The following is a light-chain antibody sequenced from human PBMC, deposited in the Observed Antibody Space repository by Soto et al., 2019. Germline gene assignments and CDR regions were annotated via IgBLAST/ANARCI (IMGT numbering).Light chain of an antibody. CDR1: QSVSSDS. CDR3: QQYGNSPQT. CDR2: AAS. V-gene: IGKV3-20*01. J-gene: IGKJ1*01. Sequence: IVLPKSTATLSLSPGERATLSCRASQSVSSDSLAWYQQKPGQAPRLLIYAASSRATGIPNRFSGSGSGTDFTLTISRLEPEDFAVYYCQQYGNSPQTFGQGTKVDIK.